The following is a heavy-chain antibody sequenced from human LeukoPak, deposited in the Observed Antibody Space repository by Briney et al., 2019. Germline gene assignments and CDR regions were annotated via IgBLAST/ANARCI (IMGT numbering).Heavy chain of an antibody. D-gene: IGHD3-3*01. CDR3: AKDGGKTKYYDFWSGYPGYYLDY. Sequence: YADSVKGRFTISRDNSKNTLYLQMNSLRAEDTAVYYCAKDGGKTKYYDFWSGYPGYYLDYWGQGTLVTVSS. V-gene: IGHV3-33*06. J-gene: IGHJ4*02.